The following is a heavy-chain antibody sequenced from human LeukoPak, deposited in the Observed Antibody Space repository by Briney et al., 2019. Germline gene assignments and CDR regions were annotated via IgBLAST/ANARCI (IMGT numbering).Heavy chain of an antibody. J-gene: IGHJ4*02. CDR3: TRWDCTTTGCYPFDY. Sequence: GGSLKLSCAASGFTFSGSAIHWVRQASGKGLEWVGRIRDKANSYATAYIASVKGRFTISRDGSKNTAYLQMSSLKTEDTAVYYCTRWDCTTTGCYPFDYWGQGTLVTVSS. D-gene: IGHD2-2*01. CDR1: GFTFSGSA. CDR2: IRDKANSYAT. V-gene: IGHV3-73*01.